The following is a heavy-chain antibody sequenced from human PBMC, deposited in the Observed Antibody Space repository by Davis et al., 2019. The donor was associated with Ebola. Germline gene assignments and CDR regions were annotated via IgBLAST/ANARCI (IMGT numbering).Heavy chain of an antibody. J-gene: IGHJ5*02. D-gene: IGHD1-1*01. CDR1: GFTFGSYA. CDR3: AKSAGTPGWFGP. CDR2: ISATGGST. Sequence: PGGSLRLSSVASGFTFGSYAMSWVRQAPGKGLEWVSVISATGGSTYYADSVKGRFTISRDNSKNTLYMEMNSLRAEDTALYYCAKSAGTPGWFGPWGQGTLVTVSS. V-gene: IGHV3-23*01.